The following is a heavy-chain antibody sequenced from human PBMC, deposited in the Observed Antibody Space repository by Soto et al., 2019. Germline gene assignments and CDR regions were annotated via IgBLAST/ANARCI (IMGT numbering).Heavy chain of an antibody. D-gene: IGHD1-1*01. CDR3: ASTPTGTHYPGVIDY. Sequence: PGGSLRLSCAASGITFSAYWMTWVRQAPGKGLEWVASIKKDGGEKYYVHSVKGRFTISRDNARNSLYMQMHSLRADETEVSYCASTPTGTHYPGVIDYWGQGTLGTRS. J-gene: IGHJ4*02. CDR2: IKKDGGEK. CDR1: GITFSAYW. V-gene: IGHV3-7*01.